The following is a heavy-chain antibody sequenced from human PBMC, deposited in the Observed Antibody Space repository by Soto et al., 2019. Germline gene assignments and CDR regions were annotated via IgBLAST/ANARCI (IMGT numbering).Heavy chain of an antibody. V-gene: IGHV3-74*01. D-gene: IGHD2-2*01. CDR3: ARGPRGLYHHEY. CDR2: INMDGTST. Sequence: EVQLVESGGGVVQPGGSLRLSCVASGFTFSGDWMHWVRQAAGKGLMWVSRINMDGTSTNYADSVKGRFTISRDNAKNTLYLQMNSLGVDDTAVYYCARGPRGLYHHEYWGQGALVTVS. J-gene: IGHJ4*02. CDR1: GFTFSGDW.